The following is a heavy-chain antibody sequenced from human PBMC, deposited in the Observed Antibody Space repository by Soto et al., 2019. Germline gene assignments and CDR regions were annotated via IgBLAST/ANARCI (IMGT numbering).Heavy chain of an antibody. V-gene: IGHV3-33*01. CDR2: IWYDGSNK. J-gene: IGHJ6*02. D-gene: IGHD6-19*01. Sequence: QTGGSLRLSCAASRFTFSNYGMHWVRQAPGKGLEWVAVIWYDGSNKYYADSVKGRFTISRDNSKNTLYLQMNSLRAEDTAVYYCARDDIPGRAVAIYGMDVWGQGTTVTVSS. CDR1: RFTFSNYG. CDR3: ARDDIPGRAVAIYGMDV.